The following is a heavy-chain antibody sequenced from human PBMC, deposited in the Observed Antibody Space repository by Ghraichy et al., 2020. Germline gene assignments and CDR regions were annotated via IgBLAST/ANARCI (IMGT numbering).Heavy chain of an antibody. Sequence: SETLSLTCTVSGGSISSSSYYWGWIRQPPGKGLEWIGSIYYSGSTYYNPSLKSRVTISVDTSKNQFSLKLSSVTAADTAVYYCASPYCSSTSCYSPTGYYGMDVWGQGTTVTVSS. D-gene: IGHD2-2*01. CDR2: IYYSGST. CDR1: GGSISSSSYY. V-gene: IGHV4-39*01. J-gene: IGHJ6*02. CDR3: ASPYCSSTSCYSPTGYYGMDV.